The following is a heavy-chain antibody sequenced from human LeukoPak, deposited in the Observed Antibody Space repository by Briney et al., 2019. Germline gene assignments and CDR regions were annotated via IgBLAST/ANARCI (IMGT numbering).Heavy chain of an antibody. CDR1: RFAFHNYA. V-gene: IGHV3-23*01. Sequence: GGSLRLSCAASRFAFHNYAMTWIRQAPERGLEWVSSISVDGGDIKYTDSAKGRFTISRDNSKNTLYLQMNSLRAEDTAVYYCARDDLRAAKTMGLWFDYWGQGTLVTVSS. D-gene: IGHD3-10*01. CDR3: ARDDLRAAKTMGLWFDY. CDR2: ISVDGGDI. J-gene: IGHJ4*02.